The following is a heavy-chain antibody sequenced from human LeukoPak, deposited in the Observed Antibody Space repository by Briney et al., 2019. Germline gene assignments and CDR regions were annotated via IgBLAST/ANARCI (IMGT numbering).Heavy chain of an antibody. J-gene: IGHJ6*02. CDR2: IRYDGSNK. V-gene: IGHV3-30*02. CDR1: GFTFSSYG. D-gene: IGHD3-10*01. CDR3: ARDWYGSDAKGDYGMDV. Sequence: PGGSLRLSCAASGFTFSSYGMHWVRQAPGKGLEWVAFIRYDGSNKYYADSVKGRFTISRDNSKNTLYLQMNSLRAEDTAVYYCARDWYGSDAKGDYGMDVWGQGTTVTVSS.